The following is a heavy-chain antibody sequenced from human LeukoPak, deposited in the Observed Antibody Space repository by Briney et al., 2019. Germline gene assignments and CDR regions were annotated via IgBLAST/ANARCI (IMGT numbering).Heavy chain of an antibody. CDR1: GFTFSSYS. Sequence: GGSLRLSCAASGFTFSSYSMNWVRQAPGKGLEWVSSISSSSSYIYYADSVKGRFTISRDNAKNSLYLQMNSLRAEDTAVYYYARDKVVMGNFDAFDIWGQGTMVTVSS. D-gene: IGHD3-22*01. V-gene: IGHV3-21*01. CDR3: ARDKVVMGNFDAFDI. CDR2: ISSSSSYI. J-gene: IGHJ3*02.